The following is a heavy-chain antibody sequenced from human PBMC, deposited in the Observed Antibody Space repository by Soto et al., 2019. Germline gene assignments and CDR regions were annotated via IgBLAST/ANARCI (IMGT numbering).Heavy chain of an antibody. D-gene: IGHD2-15*01. CDR2: IIPILGIA. Sequence: SVKVSCKASGGTFSSYTISWVRQAPGQGLEWMGRIIPILGIANCAQKFQGRVTITADKSTSTAYMELSSLRSEDTAVYYCARIQEYCSGGSCYTYDWFDPWGQGTLVTVSS. J-gene: IGHJ5*02. V-gene: IGHV1-69*02. CDR1: GGTFSSYT. CDR3: ARIQEYCSGGSCYTYDWFDP.